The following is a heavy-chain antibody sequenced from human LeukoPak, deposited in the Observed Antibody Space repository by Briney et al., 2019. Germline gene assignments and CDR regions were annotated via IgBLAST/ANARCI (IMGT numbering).Heavy chain of an antibody. CDR3: ARASSGWYGPMFDY. J-gene: IGHJ4*02. V-gene: IGHV3-7*04. Sequence: GGSLRLSCAASGFTFSSYWMSWVRQAPGKGLEWVANIKQDGSEKYYVDSVKGRFTISRDNAKNSLYLQMNSLRAKDTAVYYCARASSGWYGPMFDYWGQGTLVTVSS. CDR1: GFTFSSYW. CDR2: IKQDGSEK. D-gene: IGHD6-19*01.